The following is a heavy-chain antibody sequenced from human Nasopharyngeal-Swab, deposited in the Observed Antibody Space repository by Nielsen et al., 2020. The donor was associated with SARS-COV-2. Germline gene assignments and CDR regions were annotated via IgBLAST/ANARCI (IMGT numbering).Heavy chain of an antibody. CDR3: ASSNLGYCSSTSCYHPPYYYGMDV. V-gene: IGHV1-8*01. Sequence: ASVKVSCKASGYTFTSYDINWVRQATGQGLEWMGWMNPNSGNTGYAQKFQGRVTMTRNTSISTAYMELSRLRSDDTAVYYCASSNLGYCSSTSCYHPPYYYGMDVWGQGTTVTVSS. CDR1: GYTFTSYD. CDR2: MNPNSGNT. J-gene: IGHJ6*02. D-gene: IGHD2-2*01.